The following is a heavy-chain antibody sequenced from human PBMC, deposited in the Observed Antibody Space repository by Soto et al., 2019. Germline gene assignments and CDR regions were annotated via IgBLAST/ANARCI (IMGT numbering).Heavy chain of an antibody. CDR1: GFTVRSSY. CDR2: IYSGGST. Sequence: DVQLVETGGGLIQPGGSLRLSCVASGFTVRSSYMSWVRQAPGKGLEWVSIIYSGGSTYYADSVKGRFTISRDNSENTVYLQMSSLRADDTAVYYCARDLPTAIGTEAYDYYYGMGVWGQGTTVTVSS. D-gene: IGHD1-1*01. V-gene: IGHV3-53*02. CDR3: ARDLPTAIGTEAYDYYYGMGV. J-gene: IGHJ6*02.